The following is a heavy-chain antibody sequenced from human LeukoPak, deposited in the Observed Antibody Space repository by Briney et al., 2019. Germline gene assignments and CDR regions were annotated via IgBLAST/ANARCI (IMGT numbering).Heavy chain of an antibody. J-gene: IGHJ4*02. CDR3: ARVDLAVQCYFDY. V-gene: IGHV4-39*07. D-gene: IGHD3/OR15-3a*01. CDR2: IYYSGST. Sequence: SETLSLTCTVSGGSISSSSYYWGWIRQPPGKGLEWIGSIYYSGSTYYNPSLKSRVTISVDTSKNQFSLKLSSVTAADTAVYYCARVDLAVQCYFDYWGQGTLVTVSS. CDR1: GGSISSSSYY.